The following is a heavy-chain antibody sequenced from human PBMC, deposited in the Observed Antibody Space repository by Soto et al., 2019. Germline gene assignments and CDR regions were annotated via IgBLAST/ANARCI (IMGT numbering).Heavy chain of an antibody. CDR2: FYYSGST. D-gene: IGHD2-15*01. V-gene: IGHV4-39*01. J-gene: IGHJ3*01. CDR1: GGSISSSDYS. CDR3: ARKIGYCYGGRCHGHYALDF. Sequence: SETLSLTCTVSGGSISSSDYSWGWIRQPPGKGLDWIGTFYYSGSTNYNPSLKSRVFISVDTSQNQFSLKLSSVAAADTAMYYCARKIGYCYGGRCHGHYALDFWGQGTMVTVSS.